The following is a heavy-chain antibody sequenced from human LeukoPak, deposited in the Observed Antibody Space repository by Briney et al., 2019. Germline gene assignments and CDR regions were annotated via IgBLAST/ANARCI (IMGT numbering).Heavy chain of an antibody. Sequence: PGGSLRLSCAASGFTFRSFVMHWVRRAPGKGLEWVAAISYEDGSNKYYADSVKGRFTISRDNSKYTVYLEMNSLRVEDTAMYYCSKERPEVYYASGSYFDYWGQGTLVTVSS. D-gene: IGHD3-10*01. V-gene: IGHV3-30*04. CDR2: ISYEDGSNK. J-gene: IGHJ4*02. CDR1: GFTFRSFV. CDR3: SKERPEVYYASGSYFDY.